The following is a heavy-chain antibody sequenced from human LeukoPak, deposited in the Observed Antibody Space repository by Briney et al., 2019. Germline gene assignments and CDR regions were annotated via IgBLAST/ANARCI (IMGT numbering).Heavy chain of an antibody. Sequence: GGSLRLSCAASGFTFSSSGMHWVRQAPGKGLEWVAFIDYDGRNAFYADSVKGRFTISRDNSKNTLYLQMNSLRPEDTAIYYCSIFEIALIVVLNSWGQGTLVTVSS. D-gene: IGHD3-22*01. J-gene: IGHJ4*02. CDR1: GFTFSSSG. CDR3: SIFEIALIVVLNS. CDR2: IDYDGRNA. V-gene: IGHV3-30*02.